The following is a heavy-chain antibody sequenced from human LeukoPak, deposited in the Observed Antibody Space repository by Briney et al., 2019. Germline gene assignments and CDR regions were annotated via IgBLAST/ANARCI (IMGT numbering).Heavy chain of an antibody. CDR3: AKERGYSYGFGY. J-gene: IGHJ4*02. V-gene: IGHV3-30*02. CDR1: GFTFSSYA. D-gene: IGHD5-18*01. Sequence: GGSLRLSCAASGFTFSSYAIHWVRQAPGKGLEWVAFIRYDGSNKYYADSVKGRFTISRDNSKNTLYLQMNSLRAEDTAVYYCAKERGYSYGFGYWGQGTLVTVSS. CDR2: IRYDGSNK.